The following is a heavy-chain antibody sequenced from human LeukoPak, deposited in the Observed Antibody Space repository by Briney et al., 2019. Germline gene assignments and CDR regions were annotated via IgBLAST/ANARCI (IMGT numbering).Heavy chain of an antibody. D-gene: IGHD1-1*01. Sequence: GASVKVSFKASGYTFTGYYMHWVRQAPGQGLEWMGRINPNSGGTNYAQKFQGRVTMTRDTSISTAYMELSRLRSDDTAVYYCAVRYNWNEGWFDPWGQGTLVTVSS. V-gene: IGHV1-2*06. J-gene: IGHJ5*02. CDR3: AVRYNWNEGWFDP. CDR1: GYTFTGYY. CDR2: INPNSGGT.